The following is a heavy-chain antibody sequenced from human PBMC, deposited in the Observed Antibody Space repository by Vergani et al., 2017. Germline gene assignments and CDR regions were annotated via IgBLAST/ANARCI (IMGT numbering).Heavy chain of an antibody. CDR1: GGTFSSYA. D-gene: IGHD2-2*01. J-gene: IGHJ2*01. CDR3: ARDIVVVPAAIRYFDL. CDR2: IIPIFGTA. Sequence: QVQLVQSGAEVKKPGSSVKVSCKASGGTFSSYAISWVRQAPGQGLEWMGGIIPIFGTANYAQKFQGRVTITADESTSTAYMKLSSLSSADTAVYYCARDIVVVPAAIRYFDLWGRGTLVTVSS. V-gene: IGHV1-69*01.